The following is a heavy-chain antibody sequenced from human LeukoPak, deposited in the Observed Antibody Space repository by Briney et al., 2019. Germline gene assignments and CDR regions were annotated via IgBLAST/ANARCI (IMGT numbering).Heavy chain of an antibody. CDR1: GFTFSSYA. CDR2: ISYDGSNK. J-gene: IGHJ4*02. CDR3: ARDRPTPGYSYGYYY. D-gene: IGHD5-18*01. V-gene: IGHV3-30-3*01. Sequence: QPGGSLRLSCAASGFTFSSYAMHWVRQAPGKGLEWVAVISYDGSNKYYADSVKGRFTISRDNSKNTLYLQMNSLRAEDTAVYYCARDRPTPGYSYGYYYWGQGTLVTVSS.